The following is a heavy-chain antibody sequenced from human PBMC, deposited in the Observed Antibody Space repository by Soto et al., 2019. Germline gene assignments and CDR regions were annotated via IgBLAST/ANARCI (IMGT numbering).Heavy chain of an antibody. J-gene: IGHJ1*01. CDR3: SRDNGQWLVSD. CDR1: GYIFTSHG. CDR2: ISTYNGNN. D-gene: IGHD6-19*01. Sequence: QVQLVHSGAEVKKPGASVKVFWKASGYIFTSHGISWVRQAPGQGLEWMGRISTYNGNNKYAQKIQGRANMTRDTSASIAYMELRSLRSDDTAVYYWSRDNGQWLVSDWGQGTLVTVSP. V-gene: IGHV1-18*01.